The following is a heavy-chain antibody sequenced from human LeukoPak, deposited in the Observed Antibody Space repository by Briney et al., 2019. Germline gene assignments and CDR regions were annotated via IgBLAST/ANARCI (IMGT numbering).Heavy chain of an antibody. CDR2: IYYSGST. CDR1: GGSISSRSYY. D-gene: IGHD2-2*01. J-gene: IGHJ5*02. V-gene: IGHV4-39*07. CDR3: ARDGDIVVVPARLNWFDP. Sequence: SETLSLTCTVSGGSISSRSYYWGWIRQPPGKGLEWIGSIYYSGSTYYNPSLKSRVTISVDTSKNQFSLKLSSVTAADTAVYYCARDGDIVVVPARLNWFDPWGQGTLVTVSS.